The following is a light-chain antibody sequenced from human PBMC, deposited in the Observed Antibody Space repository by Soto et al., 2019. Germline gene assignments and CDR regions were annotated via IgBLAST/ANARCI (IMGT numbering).Light chain of an antibody. CDR3: QRYDNVPLA. V-gene: IGKV1-27*01. Sequence: DFQMTQSPSSLSASVGDRVTITCRTSQGISNYLAWYQQKPGKSPKLLIFGASTLQSGVPSWFSGSGSGTDFALTISGLQPEDVATYYCQRYDNVPLAFGQGTKLEI. J-gene: IGKJ2*01. CDR2: GAS. CDR1: QGISNY.